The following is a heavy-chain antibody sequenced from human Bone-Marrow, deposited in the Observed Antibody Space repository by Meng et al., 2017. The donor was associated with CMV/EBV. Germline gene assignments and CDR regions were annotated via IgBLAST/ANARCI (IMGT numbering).Heavy chain of an antibody. D-gene: IGHD5-12*01. J-gene: IGHJ4*02. CDR2: ISSSSSYI. Sequence: GGSLRLSCAASGVTVDDYGMSWVRQTPGKGLEWVSSISSSSSYIYYADSVKGRFTISRDNAKNSLYRQMNSPIAEDKAVYYCARQGAQWLRIGRHFDYWGQGTRVTGSS. V-gene: IGHV3-21*01. CDR1: GVTVDDYG. CDR3: ARQGAQWLRIGRHFDY.